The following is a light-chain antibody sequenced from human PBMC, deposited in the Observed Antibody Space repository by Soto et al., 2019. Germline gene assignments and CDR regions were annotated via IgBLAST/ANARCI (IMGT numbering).Light chain of an antibody. Sequence: QSVLTQPPSASVTPGRRVTIPCSGSSSNIGSNYVYWYQQLPGTAPKLLIYRNNQRPSGVPDRFSGSKSGTSASLAISGLRSEDEADYYCAAWDDSLSGVVFGGGTKLTVL. V-gene: IGLV1-47*01. J-gene: IGLJ3*02. CDR1: SSNIGSNY. CDR2: RNN. CDR3: AAWDDSLSGVV.